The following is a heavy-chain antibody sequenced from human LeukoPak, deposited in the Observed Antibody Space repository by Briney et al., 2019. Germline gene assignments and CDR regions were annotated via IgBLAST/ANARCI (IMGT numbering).Heavy chain of an antibody. CDR1: GFTFSSYS. V-gene: IGHV3-7*01. D-gene: IGHD3/OR15-3a*01. J-gene: IGHJ4*02. Sequence: GGSLRLSCAASGFTFSSYSMSWVRQAPGKGLEWVANIKQDGSEKYYEDSVKGRFTISRDNAKNSLYLQMNSLRAEDTAVYYCARDWPGGSPDYWGQGTLVTVSS. CDR3: ARDWPGGSPDY. CDR2: IKQDGSEK.